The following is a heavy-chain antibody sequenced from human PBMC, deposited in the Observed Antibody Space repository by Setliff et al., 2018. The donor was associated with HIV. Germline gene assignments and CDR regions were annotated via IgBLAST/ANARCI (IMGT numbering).Heavy chain of an antibody. CDR3: ARYALAVPGYHNAFDI. J-gene: IGHJ3*02. V-gene: IGHV4-39*02. Sequence: PSETLSLTCTVSGGSISTFYWGWIRQPPGKGLEWIGSIYYSGSTYYNPSLKSRLTITQHTSKNHFSLSLSSVTAADTAVYYCARYALAVPGYHNAFDIWGQGTMVTVSS. CDR1: GGSISTFY. CDR2: IYYSGST. D-gene: IGHD6-19*01.